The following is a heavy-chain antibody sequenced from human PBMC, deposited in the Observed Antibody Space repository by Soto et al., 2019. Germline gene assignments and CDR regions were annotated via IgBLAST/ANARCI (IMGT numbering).Heavy chain of an antibody. CDR2: ISGSGGST. CDR1: GFTFSSYA. V-gene: IGHV3-23*01. CDR3: AKGFSIVGATIGY. Sequence: QTGGSLRLSCAASGFTFSSYAMSWVRQAPGKGLEWVSAISGSGGSTYYADSVKGRFTISRDNSKNTLYLQMNSLRAEDTAVYYCAKGFSIVGATIGYWGQGTLVTVSS. J-gene: IGHJ4*02. D-gene: IGHD1-26*01.